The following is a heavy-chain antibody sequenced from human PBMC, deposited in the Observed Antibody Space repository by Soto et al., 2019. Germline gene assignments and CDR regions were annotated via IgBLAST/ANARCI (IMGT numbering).Heavy chain of an antibody. CDR1: GYTFSDYG. Sequence: QAQLVQSGAEVKKPGASVKVSCKTSGYTFSDYGISWVRQAPGRGLEWMGWVSAYNGKTEYAENFQGRVTMTKDTSTTTVYMELKSLRSDDTAVYSCARGPTIMEVWGKGTSVTVSS. J-gene: IGHJ6*03. CDR3: ARGPTIMEV. CDR2: VSAYNGKT. V-gene: IGHV1-18*01.